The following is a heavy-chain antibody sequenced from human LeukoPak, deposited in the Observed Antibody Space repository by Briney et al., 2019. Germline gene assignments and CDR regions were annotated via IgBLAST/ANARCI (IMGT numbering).Heavy chain of an antibody. J-gene: IGHJ2*01. D-gene: IGHD3-10*01. CDR3: ARLPRRMVRGVIKYWYFDL. CDR1: GGSFSGYY. V-gene: IGHV4-34*01. CDR2: INHSGST. Sequence: PSETLSLTCAVYGGSFSGYYWSWIRQPPGKGLEWIGEINHSGSTNYNPSLKSRVTISVDTSKNQFSLKLSSVTAADTAVYYCARLPRRMVRGVIKYWYFDLWGRGILVTVSS.